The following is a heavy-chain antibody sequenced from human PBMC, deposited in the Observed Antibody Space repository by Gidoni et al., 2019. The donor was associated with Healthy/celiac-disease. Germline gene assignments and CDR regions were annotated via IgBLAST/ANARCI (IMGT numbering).Heavy chain of an antibody. CDR1: GFPFGAYA. V-gene: IGHV3-49*04. D-gene: IGHD6-13*01. Sequence: EVQLVESGGGLVQPGRSLRLSCTASGFPFGAYAMSWVRQAPGKGLEWVGFIRSKAYGGTTEYAASVKGRFTISRDDSKSIAYLQMNSLKTEDTAVYYCTIRRRGQQLAVNAFDIWGQGTMVTVSS. CDR2: IRSKAYGGTT. J-gene: IGHJ3*02. CDR3: TIRRRGQQLAVNAFDI.